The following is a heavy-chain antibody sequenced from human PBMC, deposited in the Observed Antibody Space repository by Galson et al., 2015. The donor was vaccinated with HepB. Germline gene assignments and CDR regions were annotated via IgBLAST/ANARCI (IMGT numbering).Heavy chain of an antibody. J-gene: IGHJ4*02. CDR3: TKNTDSWSFDY. V-gene: IGHV3-33*06. CDR1: GFTFSSYG. D-gene: IGHD6-13*01. CDR2: IWYDGSKK. Sequence: SLRLSCAASGFTFSSYGVHWVRQAPGKGLEWVAVIWYDGSKKYYADSVKGRFTISKDNSKNMLYLQMNSLRAEDTAIYYCTKNTDSWSFDYWGQGTLVTVSS.